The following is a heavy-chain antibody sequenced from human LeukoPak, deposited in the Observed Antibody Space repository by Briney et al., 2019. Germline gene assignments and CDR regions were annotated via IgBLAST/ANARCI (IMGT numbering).Heavy chain of an antibody. CDR3: ARLPAPSGWFYFDP. CDR2: IKQDGNDK. Sequence: GGSLRLSCAASSFTFSTYWMSWVRQAPGKGLEWVANIKQDGNDKYYVDSVKGRFTISRDNAKSSLYLQMNSLRAEDTAVYYCARLPAPSGWFYFDPWGQGTLVTVSS. V-gene: IGHV3-7*01. J-gene: IGHJ5*02. D-gene: IGHD6-19*01. CDR1: SFTFSTYW.